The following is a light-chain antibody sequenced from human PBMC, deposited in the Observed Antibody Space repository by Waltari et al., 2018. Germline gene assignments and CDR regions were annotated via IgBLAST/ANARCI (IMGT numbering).Light chain of an antibody. CDR1: SGHSRNV. J-gene: IGLJ3*02. V-gene: IGLV4-69*01. Sequence: QLVLTQSPSVSASLGASVKLPCTLSSGHSRNVIAWHQQQPGKGPRYMRKGNSDGSSSKVDTMPARFPGSRSGAERYLTISALQYDNESDYYCQPGGHGTWVYGGGTKLTVL. CDR2: GNSDGSS. CDR3: QPGGHGTWV.